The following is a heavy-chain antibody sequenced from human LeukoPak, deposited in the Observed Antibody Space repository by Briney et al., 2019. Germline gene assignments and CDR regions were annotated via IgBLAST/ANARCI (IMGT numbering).Heavy chain of an antibody. D-gene: IGHD3-10*01. CDR1: GFTVSDNY. J-gene: IGHJ3*02. CDR3: ARGGDTIGSIRSPFDI. CDR2: ISGGGST. V-gene: IGHV3-53*01. Sequence: GGSLRLSCAASGFTVSDNYTSWVRQAQAKGLEWVSAISGGGSTYYADSVKGRFIISRDNSKNTVYLQLNSLRAEDTAVYYCARGGDTIGSIRSPFDIWGQGTMVTVSS.